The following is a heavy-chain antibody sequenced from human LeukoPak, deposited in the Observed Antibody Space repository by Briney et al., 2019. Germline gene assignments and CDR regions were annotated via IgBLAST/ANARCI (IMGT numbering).Heavy chain of an antibody. CDR1: GFTFSSHG. CDR3: VRSPTTVTTLEMGFDP. D-gene: IGHD4-17*01. J-gene: IGHJ5*02. V-gene: IGHV3-23*01. CDR2: ISGSGGST. Sequence: GGSLRLSCAASGFTFSSHGMSWVRQAPGKGLEWVSAISGSGGSTYYADSVKGRFTISRDNAKKSLYLQMNSLRAEDTAVYYCVRSPTTVTTLEMGFDPWGQGTLVTVSS.